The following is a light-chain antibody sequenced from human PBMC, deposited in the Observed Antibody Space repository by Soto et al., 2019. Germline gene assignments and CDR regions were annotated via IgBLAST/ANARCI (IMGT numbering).Light chain of an antibody. Sequence: EIVLTQSPGTLSLSPGERATLSCRASQSVSSSFLAWYQQKVGQAPRLLIYGASSRATGIQDRFSGSGSGTDFTLTISRLEPEDLAVYYCQQYGSSPRTFGQGTRLEIK. CDR2: GAS. J-gene: IGKJ5*01. CDR3: QQYGSSPRT. V-gene: IGKV3-20*01. CDR1: QSVSSSF.